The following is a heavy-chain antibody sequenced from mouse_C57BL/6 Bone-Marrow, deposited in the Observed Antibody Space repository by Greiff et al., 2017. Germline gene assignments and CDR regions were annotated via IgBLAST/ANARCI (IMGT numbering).Heavy chain of an antibody. D-gene: IGHD1-1*01. CDR3: GRLCYYGSSYRYFDV. CDR1: GYTFTSYW. V-gene: IGHV1-72*01. Sequence: VQLQQPGAELVKPGASVKLSCKASGYTFTSYWMHWVKQRPGRGLEWIGRLDPNSGGTKYNEKFKSKATLTVDKPSSTGYMQLSSLTSEDSAGYYCGRLCYYGSSYRYFDVWGTGTTGTVSS. CDR2: LDPNSGGT. J-gene: IGHJ1*03.